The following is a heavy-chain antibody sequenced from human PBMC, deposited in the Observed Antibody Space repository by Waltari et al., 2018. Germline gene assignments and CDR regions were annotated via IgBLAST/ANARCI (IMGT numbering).Heavy chain of an antibody. CDR2: ISGSGGST. Sequence: EVQLLESGGGLVQPGGSLRLSCAASGFTFSSYAMSWVRQAPGKGLEWVSAISGSGGSTYYADSVKGRFTISRDNSKNTLYLQMNSLRAEDTAVYYCAKGAQSYTYYYDSSGYYIVDYWGQGTLVTVSS. J-gene: IGHJ4*02. CDR1: GFTFSSYA. CDR3: AKGAQSYTYYYDSSGYYIVDY. D-gene: IGHD3-22*01. V-gene: IGHV3-23*01.